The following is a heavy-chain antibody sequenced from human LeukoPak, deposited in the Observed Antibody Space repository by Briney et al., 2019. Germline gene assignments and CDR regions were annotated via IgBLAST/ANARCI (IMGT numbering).Heavy chain of an antibody. V-gene: IGHV3-66*01. CDR2: IYSGGNT. CDR1: GFTVSRNH. CDR3: ASPAQQWSWYYFDY. D-gene: IGHD6-13*01. J-gene: IGHJ4*02. Sequence: GGSLRLFCAASGFTVSRNHMSWVRQAPGKGLEWVSLIYSGGNTYYADSVKGRFTISRDNSKNTLYLQMNSLRVEDTAVYYCASPAQQWSWYYFDYWGQGTLVTVSS.